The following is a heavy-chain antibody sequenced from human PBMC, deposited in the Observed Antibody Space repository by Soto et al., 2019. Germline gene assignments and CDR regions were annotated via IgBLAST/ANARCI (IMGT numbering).Heavy chain of an antibody. CDR3: ARGPRHYDSQGPPHY. D-gene: IGHD3-22*01. Sequence: QVQLVQSGAEVKKPGSSVKVSCKASGGTFSSYAITWVRQAPGQGLEWMGGIIPIFGTAIYAQKFQGRVTITADESTSTAYMELTSLRSEDTAVYSCARGPRHYDSQGPPHYWGQGTLVTVSS. CDR2: IIPIFGTA. CDR1: GGTFSSYA. J-gene: IGHJ4*02. V-gene: IGHV1-69*12.